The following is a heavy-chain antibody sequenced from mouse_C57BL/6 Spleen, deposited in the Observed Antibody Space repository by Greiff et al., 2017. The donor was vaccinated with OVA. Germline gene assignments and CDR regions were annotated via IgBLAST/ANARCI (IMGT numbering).Heavy chain of an antibody. V-gene: IGHV1-54*01. Sequence: QVQLQQSGAELVRPGTSVKVSCKASGYAFTNYLIEWVKQRPGQGLEWIGVINPGSGGTNYNEKFKGKATLTADKSSSTAYMQLSSLTSEDAAVYFCAREAEPYYSNYGAWFAECGQGTLVTVSA. CDR3: AREAEPYYSNYGAWFAE. CDR2: INPGSGGT. CDR1: GYAFTNYL. J-gene: IGHJ3*01. D-gene: IGHD2-5*01.